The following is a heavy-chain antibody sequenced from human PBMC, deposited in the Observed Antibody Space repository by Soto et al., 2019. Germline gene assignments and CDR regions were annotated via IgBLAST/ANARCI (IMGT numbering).Heavy chain of an antibody. V-gene: IGHV1-69*13. CDR1: GGTFSSYA. CDR3: ARVSLVVVRGYYYGMDV. D-gene: IGHD3-22*01. J-gene: IGHJ6*02. Sequence: SVKVSCKASGGTFSSYAISWVRQAPGQGLEWMGGIIPIFGTANYAQKFQGRVTITADESTSTAYMELSSLRSEDTAVYYCARVSLVVVRGYYYGMDVWGQGTTVTVSS. CDR2: IIPIFGTA.